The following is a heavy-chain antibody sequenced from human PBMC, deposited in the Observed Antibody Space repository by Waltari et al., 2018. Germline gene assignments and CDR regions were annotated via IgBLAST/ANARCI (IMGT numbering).Heavy chain of an antibody. J-gene: IGHJ4*02. V-gene: IGHV4-39*02. Sequence: QLQLQESGPGLVKPSETLSLTCTVSGGSISSSSYYWGWIRQPPGKGLEWIGIIYYSGSTYYNPSLKSRVTISVDTSKNQFSLKLSSVTAADTAVYYCAREQFYNSGIQGSAFDYWGQGTLVTVSS. D-gene: IGHD3-10*01. CDR3: AREQFYNSGIQGSAFDY. CDR1: GGSISSSSYY. CDR2: IYYSGST.